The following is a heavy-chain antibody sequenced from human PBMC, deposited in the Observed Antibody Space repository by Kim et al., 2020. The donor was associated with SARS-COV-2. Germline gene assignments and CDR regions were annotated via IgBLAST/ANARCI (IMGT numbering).Heavy chain of an antibody. CDR1: GGTFSSYA. J-gene: IGHJ6*02. Sequence: SVKVSCKASGGTFSSYAISWVRQAPGQGLEWMGRIIPILGIANYAQKFQGRVTITADKSTSTAYMELSSLRSEDTAVYYCAGHHRPFYYGMDVWGQGTTVTVSS. CDR2: IIPILGIA. CDR3: AGHHRPFYYGMDV. V-gene: IGHV1-69*04.